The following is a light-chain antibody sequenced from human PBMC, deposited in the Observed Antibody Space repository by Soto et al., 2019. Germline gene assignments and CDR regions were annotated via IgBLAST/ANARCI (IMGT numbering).Light chain of an antibody. V-gene: IGKV3-15*01. J-gene: IGKJ1*01. CDR2: GAS. Sequence: EIVMTQSPGTLSVSPGERATLSCRASQSVSSNLAWYQQKPGQAPRLLIYGASTRATGIPARFSGSRSGTEVTLTISSLQSEDFAVYYCQQYNNWPRTFGQGTKVE. CDR1: QSVSSN. CDR3: QQYNNWPRT.